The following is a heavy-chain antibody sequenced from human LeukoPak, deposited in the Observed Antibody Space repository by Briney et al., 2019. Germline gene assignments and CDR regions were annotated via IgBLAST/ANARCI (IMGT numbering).Heavy chain of an antibody. V-gene: IGHV4-61*01. J-gene: IGHJ6*04. Sequence: SETLSLTCTVSGGSVSSGSYYWSWIRQPPGKGLEWIGYIYYSGSTNYNPSLKSRATISVDTSKNQFSLKLSSVTAADTAVYYCARESLLWFGELSAAYYYYYGMDVWGKGTTVTVSS. CDR3: ARESLLWFGELSAAYYYYYGMDV. CDR2: IYYSGST. D-gene: IGHD3-10*01. CDR1: GGSVSSGSYY.